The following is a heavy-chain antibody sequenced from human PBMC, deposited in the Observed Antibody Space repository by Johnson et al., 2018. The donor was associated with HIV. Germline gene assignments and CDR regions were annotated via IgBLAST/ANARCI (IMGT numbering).Heavy chain of an antibody. V-gene: IGHV3-30-3*01. Sequence: QVQLVESGGGVVQPGRSLRLSCAASGFTFTTYSMHWVRQAPGTGLEWVAVISYDGSNKYYADSVKGRFTISRDNSKNTFYLQMNSLRTEDTALYYGARDRTSYGWSHDAFDIWGQGTMVTVSS. CDR2: ISYDGSNK. D-gene: IGHD3-16*02. CDR3: ARDRTSYGWSHDAFDI. CDR1: GFTFTTYS. J-gene: IGHJ3*02.